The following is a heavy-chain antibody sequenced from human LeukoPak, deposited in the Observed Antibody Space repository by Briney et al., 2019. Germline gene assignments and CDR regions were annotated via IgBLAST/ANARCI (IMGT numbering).Heavy chain of an antibody. CDR3: ARSRLKSITMVRGVSEGPLDY. CDR1: GFTFSDYY. CDR2: ISSSGSTI. Sequence: AGGSLRLSCAASGFTFSDYYMSWIRQAPGKGLEWVSYISSSGSTIYYADSVKGRFTISRDNAKNSLYLQMNSLRAEDTAVYYCARSRLKSITMVRGVSEGPLDYWGQGTLVTVSS. V-gene: IGHV3-11*01. D-gene: IGHD3-10*01. J-gene: IGHJ4*02.